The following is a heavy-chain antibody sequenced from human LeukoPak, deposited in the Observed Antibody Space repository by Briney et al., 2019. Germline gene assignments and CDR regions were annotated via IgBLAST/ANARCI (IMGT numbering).Heavy chain of an antibody. CDR2: IKQDGSEK. V-gene: IGHV3-7*01. CDR1: GFTFSSYW. J-gene: IGHJ4*02. Sequence: GGSLRLSCAASGFTFSSYWMSWVRQAPGKGLEWVANIKQDGSEKYYVDSVKGRFTISRDNAKNSLYLQMNSLRAEDTAVYYCARDRLGYCSGGSCYSYPKFDYWGQGTLVTVSS. CDR3: ARDRLGYCSGGSCYSYPKFDY. D-gene: IGHD2-15*01.